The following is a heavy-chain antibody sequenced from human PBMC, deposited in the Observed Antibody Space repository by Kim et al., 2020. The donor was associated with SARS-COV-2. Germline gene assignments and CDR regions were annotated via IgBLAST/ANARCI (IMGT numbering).Heavy chain of an antibody. CDR3: APGDSSGYYPDY. J-gene: IGHJ4*02. CDR1: GFTFSSYA. Sequence: GGSLRLSCAASGFTFSSYAMSWVRQAPGKGLEWVSAISGSGGSTYYADSVKGRFTISRDNSKNTLYLQMNSLRAEDTAVYYCAPGDSSGYYPDYWGQGTLVTVSS. D-gene: IGHD3-22*01. CDR2: ISGSGGST. V-gene: IGHV3-23*01.